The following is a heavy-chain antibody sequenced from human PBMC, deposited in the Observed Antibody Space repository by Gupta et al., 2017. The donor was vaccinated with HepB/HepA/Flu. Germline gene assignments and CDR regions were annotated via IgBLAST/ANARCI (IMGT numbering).Heavy chain of an antibody. CDR3: ARVPTMTADLLEEFVQH. J-gene: IGHJ1*01. CDR1: GFTFSTYW. V-gene: IGHV3-7*01. Sequence: EVQLVESGGGLVQPGGSLRVSCAAPGFTFSTYWMSWVRQAPGKGLEWVATIKQDGSEQDDVESVKGRFNVSRDNAQNSLYLKMNSLRAEDTAVYYWARVPTMTADLLEEFVQHWGQGTLVTVSS. CDR2: IKQDGSEQ.